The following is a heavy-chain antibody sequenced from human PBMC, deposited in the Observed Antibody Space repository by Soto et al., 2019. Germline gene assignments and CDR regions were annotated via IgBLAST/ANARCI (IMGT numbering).Heavy chain of an antibody. J-gene: IGHJ6*02. CDR1: GFTFSNYG. Sequence: GGSLRLSCAASGFTFSNYGMHWVRQAPGKGLESVAVIWYDGTNKYYADSVKGRFTISRDNSKNTMYLQVNSLRAEDTAVYYCARDYPRYYGMDVWGQGTTVTVSS. CDR3: ARDYPRYYGMDV. V-gene: IGHV3-33*01. D-gene: IGHD3-9*01. CDR2: IWYDGTNK.